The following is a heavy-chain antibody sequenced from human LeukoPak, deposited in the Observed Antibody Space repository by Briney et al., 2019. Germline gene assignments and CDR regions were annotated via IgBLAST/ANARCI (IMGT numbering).Heavy chain of an antibody. Sequence: GASVKVSCKASGYTFTSYAMHWVRQAPGQRLEWMGWINAGNGNTKYSQRFQGRVTITRDTSASTAYMELSSLRSEDTAVYYCARDKTYYYDSSGYYFVWGQGTLVTVSS. D-gene: IGHD3-22*01. V-gene: IGHV1-3*01. J-gene: IGHJ4*02. CDR3: ARDKTYYYDSSGYYFV. CDR2: INAGNGNT. CDR1: GYTFTSYA.